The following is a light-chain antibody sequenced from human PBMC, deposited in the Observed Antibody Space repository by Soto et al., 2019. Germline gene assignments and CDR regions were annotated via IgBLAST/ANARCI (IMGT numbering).Light chain of an antibody. CDR2: DAS. Sequence: DIQMTQSPSALSAAVGGRSTITCQASKNINNYLNWYQQKPGRAPKLLIYDASNLEAGVPSRFRGSGSGTEFPLTISSLQPDDFATYYCQQYNTYPTFGQGTRLEIK. J-gene: IGKJ5*01. CDR1: KNINNY. CDR3: QQYNTYPT. V-gene: IGKV1-33*01.